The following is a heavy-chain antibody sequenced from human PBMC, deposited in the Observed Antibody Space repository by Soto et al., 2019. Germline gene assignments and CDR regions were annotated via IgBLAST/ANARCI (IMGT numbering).Heavy chain of an antibody. CDR1: GFTFDDYA. Sequence: EVQLVESGGGLVQPGRSLRLSCAASGFTFDDYAMHWVRQAPGKGLEWVSGISWNSGSIGYADSVKGRFTISRDNAKNSLYLQMNSVIAEDAGLYYCAKGGVLRTGGGGYWGQGTLVAVSS. D-gene: IGHD7-27*01. CDR2: ISWNSGSI. CDR3: AKGGVLRTGGGGY. V-gene: IGHV3-9*01. J-gene: IGHJ4*02.